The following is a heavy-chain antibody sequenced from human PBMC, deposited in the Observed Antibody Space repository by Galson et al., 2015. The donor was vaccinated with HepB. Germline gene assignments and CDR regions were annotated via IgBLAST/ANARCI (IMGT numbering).Heavy chain of an antibody. CDR3: ARLGDLSGYSSL. D-gene: IGHD6-19*01. V-gene: IGHV3-73*01. J-gene: IGHJ4*02. CDR2: IRSKASSHAT. Sequence: SLRLSCAASGFTFSGSAIHWVRQASGKGLEWVSRIRSKASSHATAYTASLKGRFTISRDDSKNTAYLHMNSLKTEDTAVYYCARLGDLSGYSSLWGQGTLVTVSS. CDR1: GFTFSGSA.